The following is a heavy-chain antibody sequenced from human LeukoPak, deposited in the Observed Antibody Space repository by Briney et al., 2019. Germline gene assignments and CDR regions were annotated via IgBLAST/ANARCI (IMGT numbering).Heavy chain of an antibody. J-gene: IGHJ4*02. CDR1: GFTFSSYW. CDR2: INSDGSST. D-gene: IGHD3-3*01. Sequence: PGGSLRLSCAASGFTFSSYWMHWVRQAPGKGLVWVSRINSDGSSTSYADSVKGRFTISRDNAKNTLYLQMNSLRAEDTAVYYCAREGQHDEEWLEDWGQGTLVTVSS. V-gene: IGHV3-74*01. CDR3: AREGQHDEEWLED.